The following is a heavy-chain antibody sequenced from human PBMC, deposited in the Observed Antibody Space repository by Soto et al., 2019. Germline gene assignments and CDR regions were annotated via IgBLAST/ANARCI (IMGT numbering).Heavy chain of an antibody. CDR3: AKPEVSASWGNGPDY. J-gene: IGHJ4*02. CDR1: GFTFSIYA. Sequence: GGSLRLSCAASGFTFSIYAMNWVRQAPGKGLEWVSAISGSGGSTYYADSAKGRFTISRDNSKGTLYLQMNSLRAEDTAVYYCAKPEVSASWGNGPDYWGQGTLVTVSS. CDR2: ISGSGGST. D-gene: IGHD3-16*01. V-gene: IGHV3-23*01.